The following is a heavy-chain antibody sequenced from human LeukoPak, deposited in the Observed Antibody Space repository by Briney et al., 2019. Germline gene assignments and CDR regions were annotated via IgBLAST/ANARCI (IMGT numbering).Heavy chain of an antibody. J-gene: IGHJ4*02. CDR2: ISATSTTI. CDR3: VRDNLENQWLERSY. V-gene: IGHV3-48*01. D-gene: IGHD6-19*01. CDR1: GFTFSDYN. Sequence: GGSLRLSCAASGFTFSDYNMNWVRQAPGKGPEWVSHISATSTTIKYADFVKGRFTISRDNAKNSLNLQMNSLRADDTAVYYCVRDNLENQWLERSYWGQGALVTVSS.